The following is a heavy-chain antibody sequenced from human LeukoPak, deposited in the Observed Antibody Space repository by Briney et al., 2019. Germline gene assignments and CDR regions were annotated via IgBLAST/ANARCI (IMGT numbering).Heavy chain of an antibody. CDR3: ARALYSGSYYGMDV. V-gene: IGHV3-33*01. Sequence: PGGSLRLSCAASGFTFSSYGMRWVRQAPGKGLEWVAVIWYDGSNKYYADSVKGRFTISRDNSKNTLYLQMNSLRAEDPAVYYCARALYSGSYYGMDVWGQGTTVTVSS. CDR1: GFTFSSYG. D-gene: IGHD1-26*01. CDR2: IWYDGSNK. J-gene: IGHJ6*02.